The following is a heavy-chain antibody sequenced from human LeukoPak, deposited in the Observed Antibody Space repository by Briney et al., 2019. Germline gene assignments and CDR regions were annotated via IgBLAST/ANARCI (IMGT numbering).Heavy chain of an antibody. D-gene: IGHD1/OR15-1a*01. CDR1: GFTFSSYS. CDR2: ISSSSSYI. CDR3: AKNRYNWNTLSKPVDY. V-gene: IGHV3-21*01. Sequence: GGSLRLSCAASGFTFSSYSMNWVRQAPGKGLEWVSSISSSSSYIYYADSVKGRFTISRGNAKNSLYLQMNSLRAEDTAVYYCAKNRYNWNTLSKPVDYWGQGTLVTVSS. J-gene: IGHJ4*02.